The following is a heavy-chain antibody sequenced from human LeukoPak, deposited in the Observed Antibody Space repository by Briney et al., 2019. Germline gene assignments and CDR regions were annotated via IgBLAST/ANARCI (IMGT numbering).Heavy chain of an antibody. Sequence: GGSLRLSCAASGFTFSDYYMSWIRQAPGKGLEWVSYISSSGSPISYADSVKGRFTISRDNAENTLYLQMNSLRTEDTAVYYCAKASVGARDAFDIWGQGTMVTVSS. V-gene: IGHV3-11*04. CDR1: GFTFSDYY. CDR2: ISSSGSPI. CDR3: AKASVGARDAFDI. J-gene: IGHJ3*02. D-gene: IGHD1-26*01.